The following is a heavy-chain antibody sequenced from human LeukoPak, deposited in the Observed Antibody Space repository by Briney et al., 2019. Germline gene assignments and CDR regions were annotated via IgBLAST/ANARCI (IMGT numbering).Heavy chain of an antibody. D-gene: IGHD1-26*01. CDR3: AREGIVGARWAFDI. CDR1: GFTFSSYA. CDR2: ISYDGSNK. J-gene: IGHJ3*02. V-gene: IGHV3-30-3*01. Sequence: GGSLRLSCAASGFTFSSYAMHWVRQAPGKGLEWVAVISYDGSNKYYADSVKGRFTISRDNSKNTLYLQMNSLRAEDTAVYYCAREGIVGARWAFDIWGQGTTVTVSS.